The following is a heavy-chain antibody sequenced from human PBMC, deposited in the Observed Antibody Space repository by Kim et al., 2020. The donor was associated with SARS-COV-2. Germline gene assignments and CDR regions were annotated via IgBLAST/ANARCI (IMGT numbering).Heavy chain of an antibody. CDR3: AKGATTSECASGMDD. D-gene: IGHD2-2*01. Sequence: GGSLRLSCAASGFTFSNYAMSWVRQAPGEGLEWVSTIVYNGGSTFYADSVKGRFTISRDNSQNTLNLQMNSLRVDDTAMYYCAKGATTSECASGMDDWGHGTTVTVSS. CDR1: GFTFSNYA. CDR2: IVYNGGST. J-gene: IGHJ6*02. V-gene: IGHV3-23*01.